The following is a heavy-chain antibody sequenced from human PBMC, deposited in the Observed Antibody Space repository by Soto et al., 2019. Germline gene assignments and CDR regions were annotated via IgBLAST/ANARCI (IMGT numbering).Heavy chain of an antibody. J-gene: IGHJ4*02. Sequence: SETLSLTCAVYGGSFSGYYWSWIRQPPGKGLEWIGEINHSGSTNYNPSLKSRVTISVDTSKNQFSLKLSSVTAADTAVYYCARAHGHTEGYYFDYWGQGTLVTVSS. CDR1: GGSFSGYY. CDR3: ARAHGHTEGYYFDY. CDR2: INHSGST. V-gene: IGHV4-34*01.